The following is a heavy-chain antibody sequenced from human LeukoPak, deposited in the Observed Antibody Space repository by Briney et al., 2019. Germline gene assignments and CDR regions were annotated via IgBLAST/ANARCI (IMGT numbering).Heavy chain of an antibody. CDR3: VRPQDY. CDR1: GFTFSSHR. Sequence: GGSLRLSCAASGFTFSSHRFHWVREAPGKGLACVTHINGGGSTTIYADSVRGRFTISRDNAKNTLYLQLNSLRADDTAVYYCVRPQDYWGRGILVSVAS. J-gene: IGHJ4*02. CDR2: INGGGSTT. V-gene: IGHV3-74*01.